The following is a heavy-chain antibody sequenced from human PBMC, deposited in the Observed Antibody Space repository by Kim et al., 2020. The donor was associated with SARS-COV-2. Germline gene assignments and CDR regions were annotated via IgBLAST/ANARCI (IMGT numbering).Heavy chain of an antibody. J-gene: IGHJ6*02. V-gene: IGHV5-10-1*01. CDR2: IDPSDSYT. Sequence: GESLQISCKGSGYSFTSYWISWVRQMPGKGLEWMGRIDPSDSYTNYSPSFQGHVTISADKSISTAYLQWSSLKASDTAMYYCARLRRRSGYVSYYYYGMDVWGQGTTVTVSS. CDR3: ARLRRRSGYVSYYYYGMDV. CDR1: GYSFTSYW. D-gene: IGHD5-12*01.